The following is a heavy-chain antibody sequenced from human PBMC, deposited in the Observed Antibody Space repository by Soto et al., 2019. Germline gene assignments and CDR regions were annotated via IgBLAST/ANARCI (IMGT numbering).Heavy chain of an antibody. CDR2: IYYSGST. J-gene: IGHJ6*02. Sequence: SETLSLTCTVSGGSISSSSYYWGWIRQPPGKGLEWIGSIYYSGSTYYNPSLKSRVTISVDTSKNQFSLKLSSVTAADTAVYYCAIGYCSGGSCYSARYYYYGMDVWGQGTTVTVSS. D-gene: IGHD2-15*01. V-gene: IGHV4-39*01. CDR1: GGSISSSSYY. CDR3: AIGYCSGGSCYSARYYYYGMDV.